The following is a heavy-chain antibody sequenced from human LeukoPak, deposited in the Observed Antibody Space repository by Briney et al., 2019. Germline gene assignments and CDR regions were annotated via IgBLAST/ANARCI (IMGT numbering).Heavy chain of an antibody. CDR1: GYTFTGDY. CDR2: INPNSGGT. CDR3: ARVVEMATIGRGIFDY. J-gene: IGHJ4*02. D-gene: IGHD5-24*01. Sequence: ASVKVSCKASGYTFTGDYLHGVRQAPGQGVEWMGWINPNSGGTNYAQKFQGRVTMTRDTSISTAYMELSRLRSDDTAVYYCARVVEMATIGRGIFDYWGQGTLVTVSS. V-gene: IGHV1-2*02.